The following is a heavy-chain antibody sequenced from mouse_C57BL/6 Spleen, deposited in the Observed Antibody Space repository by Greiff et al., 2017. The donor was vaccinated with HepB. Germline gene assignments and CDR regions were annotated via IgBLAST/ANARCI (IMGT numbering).Heavy chain of an antibody. CDR2: IYWDDDK. D-gene: IGHD1-1*01. CDR3: ARSYYGSPYYYAMDY. CDR1: GFSLSTSGMG. Sequence: QVTLKESGPGILQSSQTLSLTCSFSGFSLSTSGMGVSWIRQPSGKGLEWLAHIYWDDDKRYNPSLKSRLTISKDTSRNQVFLKITSVDTADTATYYCARSYYGSPYYYAMDYWGQGTSVTVSS. J-gene: IGHJ4*01. V-gene: IGHV8-12*01.